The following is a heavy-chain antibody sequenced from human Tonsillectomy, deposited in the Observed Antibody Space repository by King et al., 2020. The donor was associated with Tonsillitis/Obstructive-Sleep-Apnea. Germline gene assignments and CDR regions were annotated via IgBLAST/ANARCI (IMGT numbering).Heavy chain of an antibody. J-gene: IGHJ4*02. D-gene: IGHD3-22*01. V-gene: IGHV3-53*01. CDR1: GFTVSSKY. Sequence: VQLVESGGGLIQPGGSLRLSCAASGFTVSSKYMSWVRQAPGKGLEWVSVIYIGGGTYYANSVKGRFTISRDTSKNTVFLQMDSLRVEDTALYYCARDTSDYDGIYYFDDWGQGTLVTVSS. CDR3: ARDTSDYDGIYYFDD. CDR2: IYIGGGT.